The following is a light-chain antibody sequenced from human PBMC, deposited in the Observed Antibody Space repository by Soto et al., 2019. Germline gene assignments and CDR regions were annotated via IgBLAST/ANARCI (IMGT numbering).Light chain of an antibody. CDR2: VAS. J-gene: IGKJ4*01. CDR1: QGISNY. V-gene: IGKV1-39*01. Sequence: DIQMTQSPSSVSASVGDRVTITCRANQGISNYLNWYQQKPGEAPTLLIYVASSLQSGVPSRFSGSGSGTDFTLTISSLQPEDFASYHCQQSFTTPLTFGGGTKVEIK. CDR3: QQSFTTPLT.